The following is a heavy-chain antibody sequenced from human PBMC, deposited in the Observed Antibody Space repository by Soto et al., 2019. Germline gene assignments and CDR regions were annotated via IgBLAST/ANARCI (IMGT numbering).Heavy chain of an antibody. V-gene: IGHV3-30*18. D-gene: IGHD2-15*01. CDR2: ISYDGSNK. CDR3: AKEDCSGGSCYKPYYYYGMDV. CDR1: GFTFSSYG. Sequence: GGSLRLSCAASGFTFSSYGMHWVRQAPGKGLEWVAVISYDGSNKYYADSVKGRFTISRDNSKNTLYLQMNSLRAEDTAVYYCAKEDCSGGSCYKPYYYYGMDVWGQGTTVTVSS. J-gene: IGHJ6*02.